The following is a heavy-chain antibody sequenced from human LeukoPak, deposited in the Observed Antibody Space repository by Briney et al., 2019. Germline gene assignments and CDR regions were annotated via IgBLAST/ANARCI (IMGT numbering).Heavy chain of an antibody. D-gene: IGHD6-13*01. CDR1: GFTFSSYG. Sequence: PGGSLRLSCAASGFTFSSYGMHWVRQAPGKGLEWVAVISYDGSNKYYADSVKGRFTISRDNSKNTLCLQMNSLRAEDTAVYYCAKPTGYSISPFDYWGQGTLVTVSS. CDR2: ISYDGSNK. J-gene: IGHJ4*02. V-gene: IGHV3-30*18. CDR3: AKPTGYSISPFDY.